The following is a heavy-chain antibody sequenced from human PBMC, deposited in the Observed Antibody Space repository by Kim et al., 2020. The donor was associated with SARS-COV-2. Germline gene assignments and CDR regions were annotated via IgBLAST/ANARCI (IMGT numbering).Heavy chain of an antibody. CDR3: AGSRFRGPYDY. CDR2: T. V-gene: IGHV4-61*06. Sequence: TSYNPSLNSRVTISINTSKNQFSLKLTSVTAADTAVYYCAGSRFRGPYDYWGQGTLVTVSS. D-gene: IGHD3-3*01. J-gene: IGHJ4*02.